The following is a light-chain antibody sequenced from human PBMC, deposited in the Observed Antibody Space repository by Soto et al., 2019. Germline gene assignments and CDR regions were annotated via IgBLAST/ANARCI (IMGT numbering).Light chain of an antibody. CDR3: SSYTRSSTRV. Sequence: QSALTQPASVSGSPGQSITISCTGTSSDVGGYDNVSWYQQHPGKAPKLMIYDVSNRPSGVSNRFSGSKSGNTASLTISGLQAEDEADYYCSSYTRSSTRVFGGGTKLTVL. J-gene: IGLJ3*02. CDR1: SSDVGGYDN. V-gene: IGLV2-14*01. CDR2: DVS.